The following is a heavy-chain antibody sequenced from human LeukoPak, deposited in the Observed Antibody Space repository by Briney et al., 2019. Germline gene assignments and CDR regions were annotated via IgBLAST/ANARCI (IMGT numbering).Heavy chain of an antibody. CDR3: VKSAYSGSYFSLDY. Sequence: GGSLRLSCSASGFTFSTYAMHWVRQAPGKGLEFVSAISSNGGSTFYADSVKGRFTISGDNSKDTLYLQMSSLRAEDTAVYYCVKSAYSGSYFSLDYWGQGTLVTVSS. V-gene: IGHV3-64D*09. CDR1: GFTFSTYA. D-gene: IGHD1-26*01. CDR2: ISSNGGST. J-gene: IGHJ4*02.